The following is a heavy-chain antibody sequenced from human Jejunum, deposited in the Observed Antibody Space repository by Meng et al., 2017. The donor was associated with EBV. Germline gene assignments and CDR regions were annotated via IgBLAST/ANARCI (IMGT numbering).Heavy chain of an antibody. V-gene: IGHV3-30*18. CDR3: AKDRVATIFDS. J-gene: IGHJ4*02. CDR1: GFSFSSYG. D-gene: IGHD5-12*01. Sequence: QVELVELWGGVVQPGRSLRLSCAASGFSFSSYGMHWVRQAPGKGLEWVAFISSSGFNKDYSDSVKGRFTISRDTSKNTLYLQMNSLRAEDTAVYFCAKDRVATIFDSWGQGTLVTVSS. CDR2: ISSSGFNK.